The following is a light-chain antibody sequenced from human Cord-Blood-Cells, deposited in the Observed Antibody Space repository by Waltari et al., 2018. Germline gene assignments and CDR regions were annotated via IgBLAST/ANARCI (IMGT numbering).Light chain of an antibody. V-gene: IGLV2-14*01. Sequence: QSALTQPASGSGSPGQSITISCTGTSSAVGGYNYVSCYQQHPGKAPKLMIYDVSNRPSGVSIRFSGSNSDNTASLNISGLQAEDEADYYCSSYTSSSTLVVFGGGTKLTVL. J-gene: IGLJ2*01. CDR3: SSYTSSSTLVV. CDR2: DVS. CDR1: SSAVGGYNY.